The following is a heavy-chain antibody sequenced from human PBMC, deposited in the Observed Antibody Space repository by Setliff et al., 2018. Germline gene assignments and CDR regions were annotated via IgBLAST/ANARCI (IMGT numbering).Heavy chain of an antibody. CDR3: ARDFSTGSSS. J-gene: IGHJ5*02. Sequence: ASVKVSCKASGYTLTSYGVHWVRQAPGQRLEWMGWINAANGNTKYSQKFQGRFTISRDNANNLLYLHMSSLRAEDTAVYYCARDFSTGSSSWGQGTLVTVSS. CDR1: GYTLTSYG. D-gene: IGHD2-8*02. V-gene: IGHV1-3*01. CDR2: INAANGNT.